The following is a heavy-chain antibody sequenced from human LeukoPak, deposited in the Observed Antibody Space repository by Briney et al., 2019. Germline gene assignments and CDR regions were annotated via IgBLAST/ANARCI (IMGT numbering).Heavy chain of an antibody. CDR3: ARVGDFDCGGDCYRDY. Sequence: ASVKVSCKASGYTFTGYYMHWVRQAPGQGREWMGWINANSGGTNYAQKFQGRVTMTRDTSISTAYMELSRLRSDDPAVYYCARVGDFDCGGDCYRDYWGQGTLVTVSS. D-gene: IGHD2-21*01. CDR2: INANSGGT. CDR1: GYTFTGYY. V-gene: IGHV1-2*02. J-gene: IGHJ4*02.